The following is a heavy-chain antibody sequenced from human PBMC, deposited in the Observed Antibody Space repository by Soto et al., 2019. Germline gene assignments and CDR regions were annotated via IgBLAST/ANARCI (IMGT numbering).Heavy chain of an antibody. J-gene: IGHJ6*02. CDR2: IYSGGGT. D-gene: IGHD6-6*01. V-gene: IGHV3-53*01. CDR1: GFTVSSNY. Sequence: EVQLVESGGGLIQPGGSLRLSYAASGFTVSSNYMSWVRQAPGKGLEWVSVIYSGGGTYYADSVKGRFTISRDNSKNTLYLQMNSLRAEDTAVYYCTGDSSSSPYYYGMDVWGQGTTVSVSS. CDR3: TGDSSSSPYYYGMDV.